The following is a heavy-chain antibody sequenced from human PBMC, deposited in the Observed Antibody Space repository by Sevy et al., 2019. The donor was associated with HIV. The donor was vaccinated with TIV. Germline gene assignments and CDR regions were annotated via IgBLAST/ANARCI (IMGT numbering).Heavy chain of an antibody. CDR3: TRAGTGSYDYVWGHPYDP. D-gene: IGHD3-16*01. CDR1: GFTFSHHG. CDR2: IWYDGSNE. Sequence: GGSLRLSCAASGFTFSHHGMHWVRQAPGKGLEWVAVIWYDGSNEEYADSVKGRFTISRDNSKNTLYLQMNSLRAEDTAMYYCTRAGTGSYDYVWGHPYDPWGQGTLVTVSS. J-gene: IGHJ5*02. V-gene: IGHV3-33*01.